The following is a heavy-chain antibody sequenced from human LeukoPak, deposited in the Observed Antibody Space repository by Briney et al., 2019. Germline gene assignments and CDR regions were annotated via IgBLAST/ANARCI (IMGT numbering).Heavy chain of an antibody. CDR1: GFTFSSYW. V-gene: IGHV3-7*01. D-gene: IGHD3-10*01. Sequence: GGSPRLSCVASGFTFSSYWMSWVRQTPGKGLEWVANIKQDGSEKNYVDSVKGRFTISRDNAKNSLYLQMNSLRADDTAVYYCARERGSGSYHPFDPWGQGTLATVSS. CDR3: ARERGSGSYHPFDP. CDR2: IKQDGSEK. J-gene: IGHJ5*02.